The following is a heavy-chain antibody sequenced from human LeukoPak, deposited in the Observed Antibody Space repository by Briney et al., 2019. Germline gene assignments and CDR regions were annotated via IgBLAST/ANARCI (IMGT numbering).Heavy chain of an antibody. J-gene: IGHJ4*02. CDR1: GVSISSYH. D-gene: IGHD5-24*01. CDR3: ARKDGDG. V-gene: IGHV4-59*01. Sequence: PSETLSLTCTVSGVSISSYHWTWIRQPPGEGLEWIGHIYNSGSTNYNSSLRGRVTISLDTSKNQVSLKLSSVTAADTAMYYCARKDGDGWGQGTLVTVSS. CDR2: IYNSGST.